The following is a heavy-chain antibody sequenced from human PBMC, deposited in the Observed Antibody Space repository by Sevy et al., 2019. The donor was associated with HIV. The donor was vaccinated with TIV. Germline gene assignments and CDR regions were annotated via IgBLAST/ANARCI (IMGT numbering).Heavy chain of an antibody. CDR1: GFTVGTYW. Sequence: GGSLRLSCAASGFTVGTYWMSWVRQAPGKGLQWVASIKQDESEKNHVDSVKGRFTISRDNAKNSLALQMNSLRAEDTAVYYCARDLTVPTGMFYYGMDVWGQGTTVTVSS. CDR2: IKQDESEK. J-gene: IGHJ6*02. D-gene: IGHD2-2*01. CDR3: ARDLTVPTGMFYYGMDV. V-gene: IGHV3-7*01.